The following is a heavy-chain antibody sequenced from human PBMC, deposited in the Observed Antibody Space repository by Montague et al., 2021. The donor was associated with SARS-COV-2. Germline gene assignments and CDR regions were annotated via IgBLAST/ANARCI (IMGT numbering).Heavy chain of an antibody. J-gene: IGHJ6*04. CDR1: GFTFSDYY. V-gene: IGHV3-11*05. CDR2: ISSSSSYT. CDR3: ASEAVSSSRKMDV. D-gene: IGHD6-13*01. Sequence: SLRLSFSASGFTFSDYYMSWIRQAPGKGLEWVSYISSSSSYTNYADSVKGRFTISRDNAKNSPYLQMNSLRAEDTAVYYCASEAVSSSRKMDVWGKGTTVTVSS.